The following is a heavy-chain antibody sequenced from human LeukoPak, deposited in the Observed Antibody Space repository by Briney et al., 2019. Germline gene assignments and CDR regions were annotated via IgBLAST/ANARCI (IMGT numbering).Heavy chain of an antibody. V-gene: IGHV3-33*01. Sequence: QPGRSLRLSCAASGFTFRSYGMHWVRQAPGKGLEWVAVIWYDGSNKYYADSVKGRFTISRDNSKNTLYLQMNSLRAEDTAVYYCARAEGYADDFDYWGQGTLVTVSS. CDR3: ARAEGYADDFDY. J-gene: IGHJ4*02. CDR1: GFTFRSYG. CDR2: IWYDGSNK. D-gene: IGHD5-18*01.